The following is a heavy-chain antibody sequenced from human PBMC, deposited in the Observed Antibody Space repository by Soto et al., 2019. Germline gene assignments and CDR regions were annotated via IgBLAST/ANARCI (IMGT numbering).Heavy chain of an antibody. V-gene: IGHV1-3*01. J-gene: IGHJ4*02. CDR3: ARAAVAGTDRLFDY. D-gene: IGHD6-19*01. Sequence: QVQLVQSGAEVKKPGASVKVSCKASGYTFTSYAMHWVRQAPGQRLEWMGWINAGNGNTKYSQKFQGRVTITRDTSASTAYMELSSLRSEDTAVYYCARAAVAGTDRLFDYWGQGTLVTVSS. CDR1: GYTFTSYA. CDR2: INAGNGNT.